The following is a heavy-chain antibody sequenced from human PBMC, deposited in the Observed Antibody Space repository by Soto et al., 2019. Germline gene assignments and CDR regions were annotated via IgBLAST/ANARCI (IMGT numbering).Heavy chain of an antibody. CDR1: GASISDNNW. J-gene: IGHJ4*02. D-gene: IGHD6-19*01. V-gene: IGHV4-4*02. CDR3: ARHIGVPGTRGFDY. CDR2: IWHRGTA. Sequence: QVQLQESGPGLVKPSGTLSLTCAVSGASISDNNWWSWVRQPPGKGLEWIGEIWHRGTANYNPSLKGRVTMSMDKSNNQISLQLYSVTAADSAIYYCARHIGVPGTRGFDYWGQGTLLIVSS.